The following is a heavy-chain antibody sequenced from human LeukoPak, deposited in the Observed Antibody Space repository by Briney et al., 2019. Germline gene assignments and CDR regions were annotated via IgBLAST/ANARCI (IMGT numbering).Heavy chain of an antibody. CDR3: ARNPFATPFDY. J-gene: IGHJ4*02. Sequence: ASEILSLTCNVSGGSISNYYWSWIRQPPGKGLEWIGYMYHTGHTMYNSSLKSRVTMSLDTSNNHFSLRLSSVTAADTAVYYCARNPFATPFDYWGPGTVVTVSS. CDR1: GGSISNYY. CDR2: MYHTGHT. V-gene: IGHV4-59*08. D-gene: IGHD2-15*01.